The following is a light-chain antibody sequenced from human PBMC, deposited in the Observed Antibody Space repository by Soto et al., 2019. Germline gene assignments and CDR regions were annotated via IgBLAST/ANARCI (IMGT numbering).Light chain of an antibody. Sequence: QSVLTQPPSASGSPGQSVTISCTGTSSDVGGYNYVSWYQQHPGKAHKLMIYEVFKRPSGVPDRFSGSKSGNTASLTVSGLQAEDEADYYCSSYAGSNNLDVFGTGTKVTVL. CDR2: EVF. CDR3: SSYAGSNNLDV. J-gene: IGLJ1*01. CDR1: SSDVGGYNY. V-gene: IGLV2-8*01.